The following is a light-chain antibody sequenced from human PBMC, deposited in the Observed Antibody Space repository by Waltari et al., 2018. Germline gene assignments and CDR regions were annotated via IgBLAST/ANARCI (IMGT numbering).Light chain of an antibody. CDR3: AAWDDSLNGYYV. CDR1: SSNIGSNT. CDR2: SNS. V-gene: IGLV1-44*01. Sequence: QSVLTQPPSASGTPGQRVTISCSGSSSNIGSNTVNWYQQLPGTAPKLLIYSNSQRPSGVPERFSGSKSGTSSSLAISGLQSEDEADYYCAAWDDSLNGYYVFGTGTKVTVL. J-gene: IGLJ1*01.